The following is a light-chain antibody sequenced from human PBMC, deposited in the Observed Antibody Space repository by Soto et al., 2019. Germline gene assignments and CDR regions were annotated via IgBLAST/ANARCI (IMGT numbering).Light chain of an antibody. CDR1: SSDVGADKY. CDR2: EVT. Sequence: QSALTQPPSASGSPGKSVTISCTGTSSDVGADKYVSWYQQYPGKAPKLMIYEVTKRPSGVPDRFSGSKSGNTASLTVSGLQAEDEADYYCTSYVGNDIWVFGGGTKVTVL. CDR3: TSYVGNDIWV. J-gene: IGLJ3*02. V-gene: IGLV2-8*01.